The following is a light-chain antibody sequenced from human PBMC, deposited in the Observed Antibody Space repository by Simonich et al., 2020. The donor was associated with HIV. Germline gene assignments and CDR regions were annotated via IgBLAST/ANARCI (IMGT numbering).Light chain of an antibody. Sequence: IQMTQSPSSLSASVGDRVTITCRASQSISSYLNWYQQKPGKAPKLLVYAASSLQSGVPSRFSGSGSGTDFTLTISSLQPEDFAVYHCQHYNNWPGTLTFGGGTKVEIK. V-gene: IGKV1-39*01. CDR1: QSISSY. CDR3: QHYNNWPGTLT. CDR2: AAS. J-gene: IGKJ4*01.